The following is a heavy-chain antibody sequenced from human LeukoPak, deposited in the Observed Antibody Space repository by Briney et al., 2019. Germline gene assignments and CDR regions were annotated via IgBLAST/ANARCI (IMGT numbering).Heavy chain of an antibody. CDR3: ARRVGKYPTYYFDY. CDR1: GGSVLSGGNY. V-gene: IGHV4-31*03. Sequence: TLSLTCTVSGGSVLSGGNYWSWIRQHPGKGLEWIGYIYYSGSTSHNPSLESRVTMSVDTSKNQFSLRLTSVTAADTAVYYCARRVGKYPTYYFDYWGQGTLVTVSS. J-gene: IGHJ4*02. CDR2: IYYSGST. D-gene: IGHD1-1*01.